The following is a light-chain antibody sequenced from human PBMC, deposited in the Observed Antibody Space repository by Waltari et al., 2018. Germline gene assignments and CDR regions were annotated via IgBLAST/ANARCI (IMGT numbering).Light chain of an antibody. CDR2: GAS. V-gene: IGKV3-20*01. J-gene: IGKJ2*01. Sequence: EIVVTQYPGIWSLTQGERATPSCRASQKISSIYLAWYQQKPGQAPRLLIYGASSRATGIPDRFSGSGTGADYTLTITRLEPEDFAMYYCQQYGSSPRTFGQGTKLEIK. CDR1: QKISSIY. CDR3: QQYGSSPRT.